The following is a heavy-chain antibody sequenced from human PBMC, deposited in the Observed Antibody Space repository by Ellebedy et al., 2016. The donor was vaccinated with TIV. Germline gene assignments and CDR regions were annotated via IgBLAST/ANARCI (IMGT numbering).Heavy chain of an antibody. CDR2: ISDRGTT. CDR1: GASISSSSYT. V-gene: IGHV4-39*07. J-gene: IGHJ4*02. Sequence: SETLSLTXTVSGASISSSSYTWGWIRQPPGKGLEWIASISDRGTTYYNPSLKSRATISLDMSKNQFSLRLNSLTAADTAIYYCARELRWFEEPRYDHWGQGTQVIVSS. D-gene: IGHD3-10*01. CDR3: ARELRWFEEPRYDH.